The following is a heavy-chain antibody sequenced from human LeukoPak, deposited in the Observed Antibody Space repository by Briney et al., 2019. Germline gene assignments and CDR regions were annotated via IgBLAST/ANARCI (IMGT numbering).Heavy chain of an antibody. V-gene: IGHV3-7*01. CDR1: GFTFSTCS. D-gene: IGHD4-17*01. CDR2: IHEDGSQK. CDR3: TRDESGTVTNFRFDY. Sequence: PGGSLRLSCAASGFTFSTCSMSWVRQAPGKGLEWVANIHEDGSQKMYVDSVKGRFTISRDNAKNSLYLQMNSPRAEDTAVYYCTRDESGTVTNFRFDYWGQGTLVTVSS. J-gene: IGHJ4*02.